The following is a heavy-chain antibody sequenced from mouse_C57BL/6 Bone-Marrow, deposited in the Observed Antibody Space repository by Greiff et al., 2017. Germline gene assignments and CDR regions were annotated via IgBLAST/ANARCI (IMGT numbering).Heavy chain of an antibody. D-gene: IGHD1-1*01. CDR1: GYTFTSYW. V-gene: IGHV1-64*01. J-gene: IGHJ2*01. Sequence: VQLQQPGAELVKPGASVKLSCKASGYTFTSYWMHWVKQRPGQGLEWIGMIHPNRGSTNYNEKFKSKATLTVDKSSSTAYMQLSSLTSEDSAVYYCAREGYGSFDYWGQGTTLTVSS. CDR2: IHPNRGST. CDR3: AREGYGSFDY.